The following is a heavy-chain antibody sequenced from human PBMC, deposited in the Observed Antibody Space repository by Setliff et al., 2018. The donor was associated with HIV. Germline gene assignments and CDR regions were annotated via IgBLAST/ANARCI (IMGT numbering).Heavy chain of an antibody. CDR2: IYPKNGGT. J-gene: IGHJ4*02. V-gene: IGHV1-2*06. CDR1: GFTFSDYY. CDR3: ASQSAHYFGPWSYNVH. D-gene: IGHD3-10*01. Sequence: VASVKVSCKTSGFTFSDYYLNWVRQVPGQGLEWMGRIYPKNGGTNYPQRFQGRVTMTTDTSSATAFMELTRLTSDDTAVYYCASQSAHYFGPWSYNVHWGQGTMVTVSS.